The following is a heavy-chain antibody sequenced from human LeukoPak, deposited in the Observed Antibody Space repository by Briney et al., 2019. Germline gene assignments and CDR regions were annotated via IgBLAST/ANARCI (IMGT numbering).Heavy chain of an antibody. CDR2: ISSSSYI. Sequence: GGSLRLSCAASGFTFSSYSMNWVRQAPGKGLEWVSSISSSSYIYYADSVKGRFTISRDNAKNSLYLQMNSLRAEDTAVYYCARMVVVAATTYYYYGMDVWGQGTTVTVSS. J-gene: IGHJ6*02. CDR3: ARMVVVAATTYYYYGMDV. D-gene: IGHD2-15*01. CDR1: GFTFSSYS. V-gene: IGHV3-21*01.